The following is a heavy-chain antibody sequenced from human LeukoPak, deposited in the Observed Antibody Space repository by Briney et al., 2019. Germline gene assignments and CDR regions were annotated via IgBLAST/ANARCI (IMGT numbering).Heavy chain of an antibody. V-gene: IGHV3-23*01. J-gene: IGHJ3*02. CDR2: ISGSGGST. D-gene: IGHD3-10*01. CDR3: AKDAYYYGSGGGAFDI. Sequence: GRSLRLSCAASGFTFTNYAMSWVRQAPGKWLEWGTGISGSGGSTYYAASVKGRFTISRDNSKNTLFLQMNSLRAEDTAVYYCAKDAYYYGSGGGAFDIWGQGTMVTVSS. CDR1: GFTFTNYA.